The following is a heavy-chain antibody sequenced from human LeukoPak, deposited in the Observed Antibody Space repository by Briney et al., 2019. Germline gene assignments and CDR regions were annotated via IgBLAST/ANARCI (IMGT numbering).Heavy chain of an antibody. CDR1: GFTFSSYS. CDR3: ARDLGTGI. Sequence: GGSLRLSCAASGFTFSSYSMNWVRQAPGKGLEWVSSISTGSSYIYYADSVEGRFTISRDNAKNSLYLQMNSLRAEDTAVYYCARDLGTGIWGQGTLVTVSS. V-gene: IGHV3-21*01. D-gene: IGHD1-1*01. CDR2: ISTGSSYI. J-gene: IGHJ4*02.